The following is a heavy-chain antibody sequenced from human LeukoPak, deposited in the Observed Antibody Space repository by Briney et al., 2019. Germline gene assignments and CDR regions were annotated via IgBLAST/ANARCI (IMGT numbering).Heavy chain of an antibody. CDR2: ISGSGRTT. V-gene: IGHV3-23*01. CDR1: GFTFSSRA. Sequence: GGSLRLSCADSGFTFSSRAMTWVCQAPGKGLEWVSSISGSGRTTYYADSVKGRFTRSRDNSKNTLYLQMNSLRAEDTAIYYCAKQAPDRGAVAGAFDYWGQGILVTVSS. D-gene: IGHD6-19*01. CDR3: AKQAPDRGAVAGAFDY. J-gene: IGHJ4*02.